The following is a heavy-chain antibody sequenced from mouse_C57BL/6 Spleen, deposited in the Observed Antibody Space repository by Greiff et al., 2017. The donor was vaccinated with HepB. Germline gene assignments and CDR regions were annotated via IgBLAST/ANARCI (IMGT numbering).Heavy chain of an antibody. CDR1: GYTFTSYG. CDR2: IYPRSGNT. Sequence: ESGAELARPGASVKLSCKASGYTFTSYGISWVKQSTGQGLEWIGEIYPRSGNTYYNEKFKGKATLTADKSSSTAYMELRSLTSEDSAVYFCAREDSNYEYYYAMDYWGQGTSVTVSS. CDR3: AREDSNYEYYYAMDY. J-gene: IGHJ4*01. D-gene: IGHD2-5*01. V-gene: IGHV1-81*01.